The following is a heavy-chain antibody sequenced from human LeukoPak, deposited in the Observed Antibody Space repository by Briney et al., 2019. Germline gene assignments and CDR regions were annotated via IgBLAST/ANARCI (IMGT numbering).Heavy chain of an antibody. V-gene: IGHV4-34*01. CDR2: INHSGST. CDR1: GVSFSGYY. D-gene: IGHD2-2*02. Sequence: PSETLSLTCAVYGVSFSGYYWSWIRQPPGKGLEWIGEINHSGSTNYNPSLKSRVTISVDTSKNQFSLKLSSVTAADTAVYYCARRGGQGYCSSTSCYSHYYYYYMDVWGKGTTVTVSS. CDR3: ARRGGQGYCSSTSCYSHYYYYYMDV. J-gene: IGHJ6*03.